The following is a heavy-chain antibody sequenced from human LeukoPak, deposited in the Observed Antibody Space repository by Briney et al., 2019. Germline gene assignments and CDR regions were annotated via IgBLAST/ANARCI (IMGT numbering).Heavy chain of an antibody. J-gene: IGHJ3*02. CDR1: GFTFSSCA. CDR3: ARGGSYLSAFDI. V-gene: IGHV3-23*01. CDR2: ISGSGGIT. Sequence: GGSLRLSCAASGFTFSSCAMNWVRQAPGKGLEWVSGISGSGGITHYADSVRGRFTISRDNSKNTLYLQMNSLRAEDTAVYYCARGGSYLSAFDIWGQGTMVTVSS. D-gene: IGHD1-26*01.